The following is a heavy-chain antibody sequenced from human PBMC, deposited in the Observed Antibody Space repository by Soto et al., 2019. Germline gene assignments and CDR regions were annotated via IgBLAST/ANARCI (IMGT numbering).Heavy chain of an antibody. Sequence: QVQLVQSGAEVKKPGSSVKVSCKDSGGTFSTYSMFWVRQAPGQGLEWMGRIIPMLGIRNYAQRFQDRVTITADKTTATAHMELSSLRSEDTALYYCTIGSWSGEVFDIWGQGTMVTVS. CDR1: GGTFSTYS. V-gene: IGHV1-69*02. D-gene: IGHD2-21*01. J-gene: IGHJ3*02. CDR3: TIGSWSGEVFDI. CDR2: IIPMLGIR.